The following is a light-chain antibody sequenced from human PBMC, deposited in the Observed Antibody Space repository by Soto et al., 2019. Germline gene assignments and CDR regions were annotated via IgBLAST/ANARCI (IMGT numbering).Light chain of an antibody. CDR3: SSYTSSSTRV. V-gene: IGLV2-14*03. CDR2: EVS. J-gene: IGLJ1*01. Sequence: QSALTQPASVSGSPGQSITISCTGTSSDVGAYDYVSWYQQHPDKAPKLMIYEVSNRPSGVSNRFSGSKSVNTATLTISGPQADDEADYYCSSYTSSSTRVFGTGTKVTV. CDR1: SSDVGAYDY.